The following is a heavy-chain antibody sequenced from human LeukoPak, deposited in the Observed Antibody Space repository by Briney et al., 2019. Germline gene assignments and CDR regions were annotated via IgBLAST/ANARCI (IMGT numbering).Heavy chain of an antibody. D-gene: IGHD3-10*01. Sequence: PSETLSLTCTVSGGSISSYYWSWIRQPPGKGLEWIGNIHYRGSTNYTPSFKSRVTMSVDTSKTQFSLRLTSVTAADTAMYFCARLKLHYYGSGSYAFDVWGQGKVVAVSS. CDR2: IHYRGST. J-gene: IGHJ3*01. V-gene: IGHV4-59*08. CDR1: GGSISSYY. CDR3: ARLKLHYYGSGSYAFDV.